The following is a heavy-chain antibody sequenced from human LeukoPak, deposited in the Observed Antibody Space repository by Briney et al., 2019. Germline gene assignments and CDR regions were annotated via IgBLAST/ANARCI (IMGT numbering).Heavy chain of an antibody. Sequence: ESGPTLVNPTQTLTLTCTFSGFSLSTSGMRVSWIRRPPGKALEWLARIDWDGDKFYSTSLKTRLTISKGTSQNQVVLTMTNMDPVDTATYYCVRMGLSSSGYYCDYWGQGTLVTVSS. J-gene: IGHJ4*02. CDR2: IDWDGDK. D-gene: IGHD3-22*01. CDR1: GFSLSTSGMR. V-gene: IGHV2-70*04. CDR3: VRMGLSSSGYYCDY.